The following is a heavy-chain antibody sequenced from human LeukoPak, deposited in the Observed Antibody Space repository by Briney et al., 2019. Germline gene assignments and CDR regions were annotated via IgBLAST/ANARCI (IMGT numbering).Heavy chain of an antibody. J-gene: IGHJ4*02. D-gene: IGHD6-19*01. CDR2: ISAYNGNT. V-gene: IGHV1-18*01. CDR1: GYTFTSYG. CDR3: ARDSSGWALWDY. Sequence: ASVKVSCKASGYTFTSYGISWVQQAPGQGLEWLGWISAYNGNTNYAQKLQGRVTMTTDTSTSTAYMELRSLRSDDTAVYYCARDSSGWALWDYWGQGTLVTVSS.